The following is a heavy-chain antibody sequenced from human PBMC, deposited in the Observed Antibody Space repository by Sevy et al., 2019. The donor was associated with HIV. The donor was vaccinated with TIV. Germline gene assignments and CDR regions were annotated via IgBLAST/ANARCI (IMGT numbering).Heavy chain of an antibody. CDR3: ARGSIRYYDILTGGFDP. CDR2: ISYDGSNK. V-gene: IGHV3-30-3*01. J-gene: IGHJ5*02. CDR1: GFTFSSYA. Sequence: GGSLRLSCAATGFTFSSYAMHWVRQAPGKGLEWVAVISYDGSNKYYPHSVKGRFTIYRDNSKNTLYLQMNSLRPEDTAVYYCARGSIRYYDILTGGFDPWGQGTLVTVSS. D-gene: IGHD3-9*01.